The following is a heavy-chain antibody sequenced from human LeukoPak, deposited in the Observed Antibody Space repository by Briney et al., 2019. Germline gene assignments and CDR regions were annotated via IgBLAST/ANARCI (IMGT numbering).Heavy chain of an antibody. D-gene: IGHD1-1*01. V-gene: IGHV1-69*04. J-gene: IGHJ4*02. CDR1: GGTFSSYA. CDR3: ARASDWNDYYFDY. Sequence: ASVKVSCKASGGTFSSYAISWVRQAPGQGLEWMGRIIPILGIANYAQKFQGRVTITADKSTSTAYMELSSLRSEDTAVYYCARASDWNDYYFDYWGQGTLVTVSS. CDR2: IIPILGIA.